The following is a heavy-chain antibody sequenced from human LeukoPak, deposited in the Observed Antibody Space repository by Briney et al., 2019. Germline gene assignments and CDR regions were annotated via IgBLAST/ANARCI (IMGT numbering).Heavy chain of an antibody. CDR3: ARVAKDIAARRLYYYYGMDV. D-gene: IGHD6-6*01. Sequence: PGGSLRLSCAASGFTFSNYNMNWVRQAPGKGLEWVSSISSSSTYIYYADLVRGRFTISRDNAKNSLYLQMNSLRAEDTAVYYCARVAKDIAARRLYYYYGMDVWGQGTTVTVSS. J-gene: IGHJ6*02. CDR1: GFTFSNYN. CDR2: ISSSSTYI. V-gene: IGHV3-21*01.